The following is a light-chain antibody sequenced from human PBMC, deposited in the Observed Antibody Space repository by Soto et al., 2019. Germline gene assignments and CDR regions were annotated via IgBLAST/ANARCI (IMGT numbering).Light chain of an antibody. CDR3: QQSSNYFT. V-gene: IGKV1D-13*01. CDR1: QGLNSN. Sequence: AIQLTQSPSSLSASVGDRVTITCRASQGLNSNLAWYQQKPGKAPKLLRYAASTLQKGVPSSFSGNGTGTDYTLPISSLQPEDFATYCCQQSSNYFTFGPGTKVDTK. CDR2: AAS. J-gene: IGKJ3*01.